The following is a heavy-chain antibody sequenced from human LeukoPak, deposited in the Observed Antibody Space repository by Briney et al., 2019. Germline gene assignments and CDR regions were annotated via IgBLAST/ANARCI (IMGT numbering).Heavy chain of an antibody. CDR1: GFTFGSHS. J-gene: IGHJ5*02. CDR2: ISSDSTVI. D-gene: IGHD3-9*01. Sequence: GGSLRLSCAASGFTFGSHSMNWVRQAPGKGLEWISYISSDSTVIHYADSVKGRFTISRDDAKSSLYLQMNSLRAEDTAIYYCAKVPRQHDNWFDPWGQGTLVTVSS. CDR3: AKVPRQHDNWFDP. V-gene: IGHV3-48*01.